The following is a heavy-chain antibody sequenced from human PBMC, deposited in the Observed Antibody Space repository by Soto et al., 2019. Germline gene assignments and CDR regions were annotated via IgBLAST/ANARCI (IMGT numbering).Heavy chain of an antibody. CDR3: PRRPEPFGELAFHY. CDR2: VYTSGST. J-gene: IGHJ4*02. Sequence: SETLALTCTVSGGSISSYYWSWIRQPAGKGLEWIEGVYTSGSTNYNPSLKSRVTMSVDTSKNQFSLKLISVTVADTALYYCPRRPEPFGELAFHYWGQGTLGTVSS. V-gene: IGHV4-4*07. CDR1: GGSISSYY. D-gene: IGHD3-10*01.